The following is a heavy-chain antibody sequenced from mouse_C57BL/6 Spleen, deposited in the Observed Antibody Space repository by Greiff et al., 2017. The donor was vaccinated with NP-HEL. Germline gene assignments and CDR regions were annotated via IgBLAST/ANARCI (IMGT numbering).Heavy chain of an antibody. D-gene: IGHD1-1*01. Sequence: VQLQQSGPELVKPGASVKISCKASGYSFTGYYMHWVKQSSEKSLEWIGEINPSTGGTSYNQKFKGKATLTVDKSSSTAYMQLKSLTSEDSAVYYCARKDYYGSSYGFAYWGQGTLVTVSA. CDR1: GYSFTGYY. J-gene: IGHJ3*01. V-gene: IGHV1-43*01. CDR3: ARKDYYGSSYGFAY. CDR2: INPSTGGT.